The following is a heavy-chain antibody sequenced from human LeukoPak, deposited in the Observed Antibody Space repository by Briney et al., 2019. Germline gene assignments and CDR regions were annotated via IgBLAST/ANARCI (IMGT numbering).Heavy chain of an antibody. CDR1: GFRFRAYG. J-gene: IGHJ6*02. V-gene: IGHV3-30*03. D-gene: IGHD1-1*01. Sequence: PGGSLRLSCAASGFRFRAYGMHWARQAPGKGLEWVAVILYDGSRQYYPDSVQGRFTISRDNYRNILYLQVNSLRPDDTAVYFCARDFLDTEQRNYNYYGVDVWGLGTTVTVSS. CDR3: ARDFLDTEQRNYNYYGVDV. CDR2: ILYDGSRQ.